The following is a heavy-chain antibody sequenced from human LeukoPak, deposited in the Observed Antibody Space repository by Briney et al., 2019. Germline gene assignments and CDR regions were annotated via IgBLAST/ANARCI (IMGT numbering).Heavy chain of an antibody. CDR2: ISGSGGST. V-gene: IGHV3-23*01. D-gene: IGHD3-10*01. Sequence: GGSLRLSCAASGFTFSSYAMSCVRHAPGKGLGWVSAISGSGGSTYYADSVKGRFTISRDNSKNTLYLQMNSLRAEDTAVYYCAKSGSGSFDYWGQGTLVTVSS. CDR1: GFTFSSYA. J-gene: IGHJ4*02. CDR3: AKSGSGSFDY.